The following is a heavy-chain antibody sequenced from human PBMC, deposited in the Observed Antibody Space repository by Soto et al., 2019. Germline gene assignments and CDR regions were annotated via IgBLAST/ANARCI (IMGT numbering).Heavy chain of an antibody. J-gene: IGHJ4*02. V-gene: IGHV3-21*01. CDR2: ISSSSSYI. CDR1: GFTFSSYS. Sequence: PGGSLRLSCEASGFTFSSYSMNWVRQAPGKGLEWVSSISSSSSYIYYADSVKGRFTISRDNAKNSLYLQMNSLRAEDTAVYYCARDPSSIAARLVPDWGQGTLVTVPQ. CDR3: ARDPSSIAARLVPD. D-gene: IGHD6-6*01.